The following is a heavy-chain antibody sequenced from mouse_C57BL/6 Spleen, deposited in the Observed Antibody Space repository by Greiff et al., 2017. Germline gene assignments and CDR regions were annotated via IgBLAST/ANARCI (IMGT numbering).Heavy chain of an antibody. CDR1: GFTFSSYG. Sequence: EVMLVESGGDLVKPGGSLKLSCAASGFTFSSYGMSWVRQTPDKRLEWVATISSGGSYTYYPDSVKGRFTISRDNAKNTRYLQMCILKSEDTAMYYCASHPNDGLTRFAYWGHGTLVTVSA. CDR2: ISSGGSYT. D-gene: IGHD2-3*01. J-gene: IGHJ3*01. V-gene: IGHV5-6*02. CDR3: ASHPNDGLTRFAY.